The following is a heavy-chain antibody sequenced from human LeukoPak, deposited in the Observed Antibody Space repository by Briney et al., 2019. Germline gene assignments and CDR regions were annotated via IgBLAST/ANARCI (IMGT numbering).Heavy chain of an antibody. CDR1: GYSISSGYY. CDR3: ARRGLHRYFDY. D-gene: IGHD5-24*01. CDR2: IYHSGST. V-gene: IGHV4-38-2*02. J-gene: IGHJ4*02. Sequence: SETLSLTCTVSGYSISSGYYWGWIRQPPGKGLEWIGTIYHSGSTYYNPSLKSRVTVSVDTSKNQFSLKVSSVTAADTAVYYCARRGLHRYFDYWGQGTLVTVSS.